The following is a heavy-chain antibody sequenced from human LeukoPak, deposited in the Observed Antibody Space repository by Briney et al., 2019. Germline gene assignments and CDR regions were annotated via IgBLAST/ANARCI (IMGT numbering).Heavy chain of an antibody. CDR1: GGTFSSDA. CDR2: IIPIFGTA. Sequence: ASVKVSCKASGGTFSSDAISLLRQAPGQGLEWMGGIIPIFGTANYAQKFQGRVTITADESTSTAYMELSSLRSEDTAVYYCAREAGDNYYYYMDVWGKGTTVTVSS. CDR3: AREAGDNYYYYMDV. J-gene: IGHJ6*03. V-gene: IGHV1-69*01. D-gene: IGHD2-21*02.